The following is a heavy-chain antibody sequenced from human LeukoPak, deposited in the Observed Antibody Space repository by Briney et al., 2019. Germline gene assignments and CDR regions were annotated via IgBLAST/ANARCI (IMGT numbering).Heavy chain of an antibody. Sequence: GESLKISCKGSGYSFTTYWIAWVRHMPGEGLEWMGIIYPGDSETRYSPSFQGQVSISADKSITTAYLQWGSLKASDTAMYYCTRSPRDGYNDAFDIWGQGTMVTVFS. CDR2: IYPGDSET. D-gene: IGHD5-24*01. J-gene: IGHJ3*02. CDR3: TRSPRDGYNDAFDI. CDR1: GYSFTTYW. V-gene: IGHV5-51*01.